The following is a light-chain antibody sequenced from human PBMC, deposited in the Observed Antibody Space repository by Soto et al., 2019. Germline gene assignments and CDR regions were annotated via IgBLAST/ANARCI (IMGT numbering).Light chain of an antibody. J-gene: IGKJ5*01. CDR2: GAF. V-gene: IGKV3-20*01. CDR3: QQYGSSPPMT. Sequence: DIVLTQSPGTLPLSPGERATLSCRASQSVSSTYLAWYQQKPGQAPRLLINGAFSRATGIPDRFCGSGSGTYFSITISRLEPEDVAVYYWQQYGSSPPMTFGQGTRLEIK. CDR1: QSVSSTY.